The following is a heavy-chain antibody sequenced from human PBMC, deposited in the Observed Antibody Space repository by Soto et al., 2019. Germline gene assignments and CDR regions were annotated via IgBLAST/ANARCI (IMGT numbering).Heavy chain of an antibody. Sequence: GGSLRLSCAASGFTFNNYALNWVRQAPGKGLEWVSTISKSGDNTHYSESVKGRFTISRDNSKNTLYLQMNSLRTEDTALYYCARDPSTGYADYWGQGTLVTVSS. J-gene: IGHJ4*02. CDR1: GFTFNNYA. D-gene: IGHD3-9*01. V-gene: IGHV3-23*01. CDR2: ISKSGDNT. CDR3: ARDPSTGYADY.